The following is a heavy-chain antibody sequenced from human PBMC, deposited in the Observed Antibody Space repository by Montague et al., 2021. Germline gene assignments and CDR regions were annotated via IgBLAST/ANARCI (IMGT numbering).Heavy chain of an antibody. CDR2: IYYSGST. CDR1: GGSISSSSYY. CDR3: ARHVIGNYGMDV. D-gene: IGHD3-16*02. Sequence: SETLSLTCTVSGGSISSSSYYWGWIRQPPGKGLEWIGRIYYSGSTYYNPSLKSRVTISVYTSKNQFSLKLSSVTAADTAVYYCARHVIGNYGMDVWGQGTTVTVSS. V-gene: IGHV4-39*01. J-gene: IGHJ6*02.